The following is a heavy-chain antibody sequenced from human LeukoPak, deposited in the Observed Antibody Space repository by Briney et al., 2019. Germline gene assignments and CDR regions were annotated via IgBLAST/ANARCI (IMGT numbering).Heavy chain of an antibody. CDR3: VKDRDFWSGLDV. D-gene: IGHD3-3*01. Sequence: PGRSLRLSCAASGFFFDDYGMHWVRHVPGKGREWVSGISWQSNTRKYADSVRGRFTISRDNAKNSLYLQMNSLKLEDTALYYCVKDRDFWSGLDVWGQGTMVTVS. CDR1: GFFFDDYG. V-gene: IGHV3-9*01. J-gene: IGHJ6*02. CDR2: ISWQSNTR.